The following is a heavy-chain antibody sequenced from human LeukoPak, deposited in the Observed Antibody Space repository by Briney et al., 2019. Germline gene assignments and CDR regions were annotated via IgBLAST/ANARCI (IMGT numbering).Heavy chain of an antibody. J-gene: IGHJ4*02. D-gene: IGHD3-9*01. V-gene: IGHV3-30*04. CDR3: ARVGLRYFDWLSQLDY. CDR1: GFTFSSYA. CDR2: ISYDGSNK. Sequence: GRSQRLSCAASGFTFSSYAMHWVRQAPGKGLEWVAVISYDGSNKYYADSVKGRFTISRDNSKNTLYLQMNSLRAEDTAVYYCARVGLRYFDWLSQLDYWGQGTLVTVSS.